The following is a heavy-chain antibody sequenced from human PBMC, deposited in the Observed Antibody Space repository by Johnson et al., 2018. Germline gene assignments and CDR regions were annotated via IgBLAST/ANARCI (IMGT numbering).Heavy chain of an antibody. CDR3: TTDRGSGWYDAFDI. CDR2: IKSKTDGGTT. V-gene: IGHV3-15*01. Sequence: EVQLVETGGGLVKPGGSLRLSCAASGFTFSNAWMSWVRQAPGKGLEWVGRIKSKTDGGTTDYAAPVKGRFTIARDDSKNTLYLQMNSLKTEDTAVYYCTTDRGSGWYDAFDIWGQGTMVTVSS. J-gene: IGHJ3*02. D-gene: IGHD6-19*01. CDR1: GFTFSNAW.